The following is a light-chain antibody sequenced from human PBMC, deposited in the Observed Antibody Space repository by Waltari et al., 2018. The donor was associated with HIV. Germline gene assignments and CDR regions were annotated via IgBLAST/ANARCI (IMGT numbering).Light chain of an antibody. CDR3: QVWDPSSDHVV. V-gene: IGLV3-21*02. CDR2: DDS. J-gene: IGLJ2*01. Sequence: SDVLTQPPSASVPPGQTARITCGGTDIETKNVHWYQQKPGQAPVLVVYDDSDRPSGIPERFSGSNSGNTATLTITRVEAGDEADYYCQVWDPSSDHVVFGGGTKLTVL. CDR1: DIETKN.